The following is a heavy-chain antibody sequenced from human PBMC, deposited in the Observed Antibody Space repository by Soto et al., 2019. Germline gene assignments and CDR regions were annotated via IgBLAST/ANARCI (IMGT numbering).Heavy chain of an antibody. D-gene: IGHD4-17*01. J-gene: IGHJ3*02. Sequence: QVQLVQSGAEVKKPGSSVKVSCKASGGTFSSYAISWVRQAPGQGLEWMGGIIPIFGTANYAQKFQCRVTITADESTSTAYMELSSLRSEDTAVYYCATPWDDYGDYGSPGGAFDIWGQGTMVTVSS. CDR3: ATPWDDYGDYGSPGGAFDI. CDR2: IIPIFGTA. CDR1: GGTFSSYA. V-gene: IGHV1-69*01.